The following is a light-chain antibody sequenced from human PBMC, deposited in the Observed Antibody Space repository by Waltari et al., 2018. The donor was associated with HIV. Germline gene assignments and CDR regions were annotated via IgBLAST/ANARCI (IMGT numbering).Light chain of an antibody. Sequence: SSELTQDPAVSVALGQTVTITCQGDSLRSYYASWYQQKPGQAPVLVLHGKNNRPSGTPDRFSGSSPGNTASLTITGAQAEDEADYYCNARDSSGNRVLFGGGTKLTVL. CDR2: GKN. V-gene: IGLV3-19*01. CDR3: NARDSSGNRVL. J-gene: IGLJ2*01. CDR1: SLRSYY.